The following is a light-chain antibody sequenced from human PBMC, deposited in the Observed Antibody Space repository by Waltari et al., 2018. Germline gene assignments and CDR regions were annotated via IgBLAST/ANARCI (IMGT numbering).Light chain of an antibody. V-gene: IGLV2-23*03. Sequence: QSALTQPASVSGSPGQSITISCTGFNSNVGSYNLVSWYQKHPGKAPKLLFYEGNRRPSGVSKRFSGSKSYNTASLTLSGLQAEDEADYYCCSNVGSSVFFGGGTKLTVL. CDR2: EGN. CDR1: NSNVGSYNL. CDR3: CSNVGSSVF. J-gene: IGLJ2*01.